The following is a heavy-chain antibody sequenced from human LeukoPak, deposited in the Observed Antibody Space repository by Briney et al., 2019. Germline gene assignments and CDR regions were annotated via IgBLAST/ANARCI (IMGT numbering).Heavy chain of an antibody. CDR1: GGSISSYY. CDR2: IYYSGST. D-gene: IGHD6-19*01. J-gene: IGHJ4*02. Sequence: SETLSLTCTVSGGSISSYYWSWIRQPPGKGLEWIGYIYYSGSTNYNPSLKSRVTISVDTSKNQFSLKLSSVTAADTAVYYCARLSEQWLVYYYFDYWGQGTLVTVSS. CDR3: ARLSEQWLVYYYFDY. V-gene: IGHV4-59*08.